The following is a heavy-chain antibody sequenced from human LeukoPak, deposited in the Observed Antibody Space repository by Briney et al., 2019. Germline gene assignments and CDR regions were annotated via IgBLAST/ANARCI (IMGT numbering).Heavy chain of an antibody. J-gene: IGHJ4*02. CDR2: FTGRGGST. D-gene: IGHD3-9*01. Sequence: GGSLRLSCVASGFTFSNYAMSWVRQAPGKRLEWVSAFTGRGGSTYYADSVKGRFTISRDNSRNTLFLQMNSLRAEDTAIYYCAKWGDFDILTGYYVSDFWGQGTLVTVSS. V-gene: IGHV3-23*01. CDR3: AKWGDFDILTGYYVSDF. CDR1: GFTFSNYA.